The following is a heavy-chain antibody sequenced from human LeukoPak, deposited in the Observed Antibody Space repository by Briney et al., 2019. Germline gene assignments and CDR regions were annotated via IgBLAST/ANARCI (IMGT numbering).Heavy chain of an antibody. V-gene: IGHV3-7*01. CDR3: ARDLTPRIGITIFGVALDY. D-gene: IGHD3-3*01. CDR2: IKQDGSEK. J-gene: IGHJ4*02. Sequence: GGSLRLSCAASGFTFSSYWTSWVRQAPGKGLEWVANIKQDGSEKYYVDSVKGRFTISRDNAKNSLYLQMNSLRAEDTAVYYCARDLTPRIGITIFGVALDYWGQGTLVTVSS. CDR1: GFTFSSYW.